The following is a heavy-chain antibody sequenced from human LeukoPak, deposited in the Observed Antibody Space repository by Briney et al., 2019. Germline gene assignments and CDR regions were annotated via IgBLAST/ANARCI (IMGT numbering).Heavy chain of an antibody. Sequence: GGSLRPSCAASGFTFSSYAMSWVRQAPGKGLEWVSAISGSGGSTYYADSVKGRFTISRDNSKNTLYLQMNSLRAEDTAVYYCAKVDYDFWSGLYYFDYWGQGTLVTVSS. V-gene: IGHV3-23*01. CDR1: GFTFSSYA. CDR2: ISGSGGST. CDR3: AKVDYDFWSGLYYFDY. D-gene: IGHD3-3*01. J-gene: IGHJ4*02.